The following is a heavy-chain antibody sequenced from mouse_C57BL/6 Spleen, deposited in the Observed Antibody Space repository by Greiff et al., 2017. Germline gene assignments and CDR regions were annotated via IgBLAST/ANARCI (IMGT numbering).Heavy chain of an antibody. V-gene: IGHV14-4*01. CDR2: IDPENGDT. J-gene: IGHJ2*01. D-gene: IGHD2-3*01. Sequence: EVMLVESGAELVRPGASVKLSCTASGFNIKDAYMHWVKQRPEQGLEWIGWIDPENGDTEYASKFQGKATITADTSSNTAYLQLSSLTSEDTAVYYCTPDGYYYWGQGTTLTVSS. CDR3: TPDGYYY. CDR1: GFNIKDAY.